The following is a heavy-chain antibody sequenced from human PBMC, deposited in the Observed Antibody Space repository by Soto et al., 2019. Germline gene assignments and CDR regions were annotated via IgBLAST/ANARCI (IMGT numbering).Heavy chain of an antibody. CDR1: GYTFTSYD. CDR2: MNPNSGNT. J-gene: IGHJ5*02. D-gene: IGHD6-19*01. CDR3: ARVPPRHSSGQRRGYNWFDP. Sequence: QVQLVQSGAEVKKPGASVKVSCKASGYTFTSYDINWVRQATGQGLEWMGWMNPNSGNTGYAQKFQGRVTMTRNTSXINYNXXLSSLRSEDTALYYCARVPPRHSSGQRRGYNWFDPWGQGTLVTVSS. V-gene: IGHV1-8*01.